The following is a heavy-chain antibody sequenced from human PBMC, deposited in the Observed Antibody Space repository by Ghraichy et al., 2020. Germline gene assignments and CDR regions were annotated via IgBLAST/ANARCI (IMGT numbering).Heavy chain of an antibody. CDR1: EFTFSSHS. Sequence: GGSLTLSCTASEFTFSSHSMNWVRQAPGKGLEWLSYLSGGSKTTYYADSVKGRFTISRDNGENSLYLQMNGLRAEDTGVYYCVRDMRIAYGMDVWGPGTTVTVSS. D-gene: IGHD2-21*01. CDR2: LSGGSKTT. CDR3: VRDMRIAYGMDV. J-gene: IGHJ6*02. V-gene: IGHV3-48*01.